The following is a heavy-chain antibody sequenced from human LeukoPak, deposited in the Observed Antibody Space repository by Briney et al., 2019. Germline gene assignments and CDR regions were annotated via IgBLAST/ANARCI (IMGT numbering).Heavy chain of an antibody. J-gene: IGHJ4*02. CDR2: IKQDGSEK. Sequence: GGSLRLSCGASGFTFSNYWMSWVRQAPGKGLEWVADIKQDGSEKCCVASVKGRFTISRDNAKNSVYLQMNSLRAEDTAVYYCARDLGGVTDYWGQGTLVTVSS. CDR3: ARDLGGVTDY. V-gene: IGHV3-7*01. CDR1: GFTFSNYW. D-gene: IGHD2-21*02.